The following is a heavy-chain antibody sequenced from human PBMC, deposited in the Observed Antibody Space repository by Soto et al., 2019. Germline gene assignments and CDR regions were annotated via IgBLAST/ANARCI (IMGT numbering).Heavy chain of an antibody. Sequence: QVQLQQGGAGLLKPSETLSLTCAVYGGSFSGYYWSWIRQPPGKGLEWIGEINHSGSTNYNPSLKSRVTISVDTSKNQFSLKLSSVTAADTAVYYCARGAGTMVRGASGYYYYGMDVWGQVTTVTVSS. J-gene: IGHJ6*02. CDR3: ARGAGTMVRGASGYYYYGMDV. CDR1: GGSFSGYY. CDR2: INHSGST. D-gene: IGHD3-10*01. V-gene: IGHV4-34*01.